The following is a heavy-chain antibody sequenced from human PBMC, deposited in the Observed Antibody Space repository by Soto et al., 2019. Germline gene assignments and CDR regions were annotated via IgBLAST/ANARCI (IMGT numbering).Heavy chain of an antibody. J-gene: IGHJ4*02. CDR3: ARVIQYCSSTSCYGGVIDY. Sequence: SETLSLTCAVSGGSISSGGYSWSWIRQPPGKGLEWIGYIYHSGSTYYNPSLKSRVTISVDRSKNQFSLKLSSVTAADTAVYYCARVIQYCSSTSCYGGVIDYWGQGTLVTAPQ. CDR1: GGSISSGGYS. D-gene: IGHD2-2*01. V-gene: IGHV4-30-2*01. CDR2: IYHSGST.